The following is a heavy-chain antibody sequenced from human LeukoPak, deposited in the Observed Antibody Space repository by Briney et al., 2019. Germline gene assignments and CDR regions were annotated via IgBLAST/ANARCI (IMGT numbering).Heavy chain of an antibody. D-gene: IGHD1-26*01. J-gene: IGHJ4*02. Sequence: SETLSLTCTVSGASIRSDTYYWAWIRQPPGKGLEWIGSLWSGTTTYYNPSLTSRVTIAVDTSRNQFSLILPSVTAADTAVYYCASGLRGNYFQDYWGQGTLVTVSS. CDR1: GASIRSDTYY. V-gene: IGHV4-39*07. CDR2: LWSGTTT. CDR3: ASGLRGNYFQDY.